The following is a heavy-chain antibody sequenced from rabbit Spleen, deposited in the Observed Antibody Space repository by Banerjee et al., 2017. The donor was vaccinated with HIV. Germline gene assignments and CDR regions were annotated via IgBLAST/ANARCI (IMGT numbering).Heavy chain of an antibody. J-gene: IGHJ4*01. Sequence: QEQLVESGGGLVKPEGSLKLSCTASGFSFSSKAVMCWVRQAPGKGLEWIACIEAGSSGFTYFASWAKGRFTISKTSSTTVTLQMTSLTVADTATYFCAREESGNQGYDLWGPGTLVTVS. D-gene: IGHD6-1*01. CDR3: AREESGNQGYDL. V-gene: IGHV1S45*01. CDR1: GFSFSSKAV. CDR2: IEAGSSGFT.